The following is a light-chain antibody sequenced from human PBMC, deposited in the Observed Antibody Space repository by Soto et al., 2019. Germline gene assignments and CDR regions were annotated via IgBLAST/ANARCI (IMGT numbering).Light chain of an antibody. Sequence: QSVLTQPPSVSGAPGQRVTISCTGSSSNIGAGYDVHWYQQLPVTAPKLLMFGNSNRTSGVPDRFSGSKSGTSASLAITGLQAEDEADYYCQSYDSSLSGWVFGGGTKLTVL. CDR1: SSNIGAGYD. J-gene: IGLJ2*01. CDR3: QSYDSSLSGWV. V-gene: IGLV1-40*01. CDR2: GNS.